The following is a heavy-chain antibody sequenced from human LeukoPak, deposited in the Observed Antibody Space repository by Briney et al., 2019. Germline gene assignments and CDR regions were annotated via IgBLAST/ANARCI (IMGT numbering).Heavy chain of an antibody. D-gene: IGHD3-22*01. CDR1: GYSFTSYW. J-gene: IGHJ4*02. CDR2: IYPGDSDT. CDR3: ARPYYYDSSGWSVISY. V-gene: IGHV5-51*01. Sequence: GESLKISCKGSGYSFTSYWIGWVRQMPGKGLEWMGIIYPGDSDTRYSPPFQGQVTISADKSISTAYLQWSSLKASDTAMYYCARPYYYDSSGWSVISYWGQGTLVTVSS.